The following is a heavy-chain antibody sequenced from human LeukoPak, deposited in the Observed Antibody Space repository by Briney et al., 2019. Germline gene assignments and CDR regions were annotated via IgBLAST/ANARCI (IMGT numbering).Heavy chain of an antibody. Sequence: SAPTLMKPTQTLTLTCTFSGFSLSTTGVGVGWIRQPPGKALDWLALIYWNDDKRYSPSLKSRITITKDNSKYQVGLTMTNMEPVDTATYYCAHREGEPCYFDYWGQGTLVTVSS. CDR2: IYWNDDK. J-gene: IGHJ4*02. CDR3: AHREGEPCYFDY. D-gene: IGHD3-16*01. CDR1: GFSLSTTGVG. V-gene: IGHV2-5*01.